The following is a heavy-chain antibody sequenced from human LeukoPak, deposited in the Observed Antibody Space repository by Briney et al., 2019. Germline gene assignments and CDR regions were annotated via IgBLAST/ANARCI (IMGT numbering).Heavy chain of an antibody. J-gene: IGHJ4*02. D-gene: IGHD5-24*01. V-gene: IGHV4-59*01. Sequence: SQTLSLTCTVSGGSISSYYWSWIRQPPGKGLEWIGYIYYSGSTNYNPSLKSRVTISVDTSKNQFSLKLSSVTAADTAVYYCARERMAIFDYWGQGTLVTVSS. CDR3: ARERMAIFDY. CDR2: IYYSGST. CDR1: GGSISSYY.